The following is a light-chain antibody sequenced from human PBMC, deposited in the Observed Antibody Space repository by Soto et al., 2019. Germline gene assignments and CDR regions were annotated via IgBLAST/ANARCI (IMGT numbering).Light chain of an antibody. Sequence: DIHMTQSPSALSASVLDRVTITCRASQTINSWLAWYQQKPGKAPKVLIFDASSLKTGVPSRFSGSGSGTEFTLTISNLQPDDFATYYCQQYDSYSSGPFGQGTKVDIK. CDR2: DAS. CDR3: QQYDSYSSGP. J-gene: IGKJ1*01. CDR1: QTINSW. V-gene: IGKV1-5*01.